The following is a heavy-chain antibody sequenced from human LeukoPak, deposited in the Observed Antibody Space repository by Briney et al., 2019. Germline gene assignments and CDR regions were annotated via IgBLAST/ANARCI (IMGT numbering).Heavy chain of an antibody. CDR3: ARGYSSSWNYFDY. J-gene: IGHJ4*02. D-gene: IGHD6-13*01. V-gene: IGHV4-59*01. CDR1: GGSISNYW. CDR2: VFDSGGT. Sequence: PSETLSLTCTVSGGSISNYWWSWIRQPPGKGLEWIGYVFDSGGTNYNPALKSRVIISVDTSKKQFSLKLSSVTAADTAVYYCARGYSSSWNYFDYWGQGTLVTVSS.